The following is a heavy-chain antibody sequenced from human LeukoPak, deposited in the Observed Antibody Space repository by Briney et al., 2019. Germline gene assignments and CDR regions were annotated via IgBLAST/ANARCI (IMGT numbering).Heavy chain of an antibody. J-gene: IGHJ4*02. D-gene: IGHD5-18*01. CDR3: AKAWSAGYSYGPFDY. Sequence: GGSLRLSCAASGFTFSSYAMSWVRQAPGKGLEWVSAISGSGGSTYYADSVKGRFTISRDNSKNTLYLQMNSLRAEDTAVYYCAKAWSAGYSYGPFDYWGQGTLVTVSS. CDR1: GFTFSSYA. CDR2: ISGSGGST. V-gene: IGHV3-23*01.